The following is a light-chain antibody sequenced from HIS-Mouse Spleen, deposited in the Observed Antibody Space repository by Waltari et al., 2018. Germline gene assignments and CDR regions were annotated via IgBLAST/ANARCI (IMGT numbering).Light chain of an antibody. J-gene: IGLJ1*01. CDR3: SSYTSSSTPYV. V-gene: IGLV2-14*01. Sequence: QSALTQPASVSGSPGQSITISCTGTSSDVGGYNYVSWYQQHPGKAPKLMIYEVSNRASGFSNRFTGSKSGNTASLTISGLQAEDEADYYCSSYTSSSTPYVFGTGTKVTVL. CDR1: SSDVGGYNY. CDR2: EVS.